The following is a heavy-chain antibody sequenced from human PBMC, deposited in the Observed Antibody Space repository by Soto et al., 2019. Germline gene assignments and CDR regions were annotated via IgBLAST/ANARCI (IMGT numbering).Heavy chain of an antibody. CDR2: ISSSSSTI. CDR3: ARAEQHLYYYYYYMDV. J-gene: IGHJ6*03. D-gene: IGHD6-13*01. V-gene: IGHV3-48*01. Sequence: GGSLRLSCAASGFTFSSYSMNWVRQAPGKGLEWVSYISSSSSTIYYADSVKGRFTISRDNAKNSLYLQMNSLRAEDTAVYYCARAEQHLYYYYYYMDVWGKGTTVTVSS. CDR1: GFTFSSYS.